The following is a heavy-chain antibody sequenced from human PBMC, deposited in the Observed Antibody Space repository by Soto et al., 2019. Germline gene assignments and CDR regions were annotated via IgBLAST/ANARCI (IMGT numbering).Heavy chain of an antibody. J-gene: IGHJ4*02. CDR1: GYTLTTYG. Sequence: QVQLVQSGAEVKKPGASVKISCKTSGYTLTTYGISWVRRAPGQGLEWMGWISAYNGNTNYAQKLQGRVTMTTDTSTNTAYVELRSLRSDDTAVYYCARDRGRQQPPNDDWGQGTLVIVSS. V-gene: IGHV1-18*01. CDR2: ISAYNGNT. D-gene: IGHD6-13*01. CDR3: ARDRGRQQPPNDD.